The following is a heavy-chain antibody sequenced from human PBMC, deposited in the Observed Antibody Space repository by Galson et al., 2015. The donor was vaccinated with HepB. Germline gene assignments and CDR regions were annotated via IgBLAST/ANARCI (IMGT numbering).Heavy chain of an antibody. D-gene: IGHD3-10*01. V-gene: IGHV3-7*01. CDR1: GFSLSNYW. CDR2: IKQDGSVQ. Sequence: SLRLSCAASGFSLSNYWMSWIRQAPGKGLEWVANIKQDGSVQHYVDSVEGRFTISRENAKNSLYLQMNSLRVEDTAVYYCARDYWAPGSPDCCDQGTLVTASA. J-gene: IGHJ4*02. CDR3: ARDYWAPGSPDC.